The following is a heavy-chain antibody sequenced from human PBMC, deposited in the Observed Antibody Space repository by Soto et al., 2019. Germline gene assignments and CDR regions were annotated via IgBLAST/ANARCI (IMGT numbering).Heavy chain of an antibody. J-gene: IGHJ5*02. CDR1: GFTSSGYA. CDR3: AKRRDNYDSTGYYFS. V-gene: IGHV3-23*01. CDR2: ITGGGGGT. D-gene: IGHD3-22*01. Sequence: VQLLESGGGLVQPGGSLRLSCTASGFTSSGYAMSWVRQAPGKGLEWVSSITGGGGGTYYADSVRGRFTISRDNSKNTLYLQMNSLRVEDTALYYCAKRRDNYDSTGYYFSWGQGTLVTVSS.